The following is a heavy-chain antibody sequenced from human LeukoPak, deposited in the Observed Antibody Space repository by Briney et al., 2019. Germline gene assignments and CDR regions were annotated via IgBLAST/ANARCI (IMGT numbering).Heavy chain of an antibody. CDR1: GGSISSYY. CDR2: IYTSGST. J-gene: IGHJ6*02. Sequence: SETLSLTCTVSGGSISSYYWSWIRQPAGKGLEWIGRIYTSGSTNYNPSLKSRVTMSVDTSKNQFSLKLSSVTAADTAVYYCASGGGYYDYYYGMDVWGQGTTVTVSS. CDR3: ASGGGYYDYYYGMDV. D-gene: IGHD3-3*01. V-gene: IGHV4-4*07.